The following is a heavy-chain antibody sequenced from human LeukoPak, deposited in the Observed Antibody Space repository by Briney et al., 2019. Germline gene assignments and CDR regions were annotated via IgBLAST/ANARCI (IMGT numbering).Heavy chain of an antibody. CDR1: GFTFSSYS. J-gene: IGHJ4*02. D-gene: IGHD2-21*01. CDR2: ISSSSYI. Sequence: GGSLRLSCAASGFTFSSYSMNWVRQAPGKGLEWVSSISSSSYIYYADSVKGRFTISRDNAKNSLYLQMNSLRAEDTAEYYCARDPRDGGADYWGQGTLVTVSS. CDR3: ARDPRDGGADY. V-gene: IGHV3-21*01.